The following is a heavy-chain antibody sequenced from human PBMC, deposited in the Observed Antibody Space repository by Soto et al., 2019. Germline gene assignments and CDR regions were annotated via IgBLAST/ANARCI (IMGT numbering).Heavy chain of an antibody. D-gene: IGHD2-21*02. CDR1: GFTFRNYG. CDR3: AKDVTSWGGGACDRNSLGNRFDP. V-gene: IGHV3-30*18. CDR2: MAYDGSTK. J-gene: IGHJ5*02. Sequence: QVQLVESGGGVVQPGGSLRLSCAASGFTFRNYGVHWVRLAPGKGLEWVAVMAYDGSTKFYADSVQGRFTISRDNSKDTVYLQMNSLRVEDTAVYYCAKDVTSWGGGACDRNSLGNRFDPWGQGTLVTVAS.